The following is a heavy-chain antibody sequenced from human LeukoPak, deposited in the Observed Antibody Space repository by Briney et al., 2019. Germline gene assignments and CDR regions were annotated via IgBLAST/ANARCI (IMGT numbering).Heavy chain of an antibody. J-gene: IGHJ5*02. V-gene: IGHV5-51*01. CDR3: ARAYHGNHFWEFDP. D-gene: IGHD3-16*01. CDR2: IHASDSET. Sequence: GESLQISCLDSGYSFTKYWIGWVRQLPGKGLEWMGIIHASDSETVYSPSFLGQVTISADRSISTAFLQWSSLKASDTAIYYCARAYHGNHFWEFDPRGQGTLVTVSS. CDR1: GYSFTKYW.